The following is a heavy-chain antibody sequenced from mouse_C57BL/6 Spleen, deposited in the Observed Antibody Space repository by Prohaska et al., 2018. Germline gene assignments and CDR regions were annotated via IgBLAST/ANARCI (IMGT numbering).Heavy chain of an antibody. CDR1: GYTFTSYW. CDR3: ARPLYYGSLWFAY. D-gene: IGHD1-1*01. J-gene: IGHJ3*01. CDR2: LYPSDSET. V-gene: IGHV1-52*01. Sequence: QVQLQQPGAELVRPGSSVKLSCMASGYTFTSYWMHWVTKRHIQGLECIGKLYPSDSETHDKQKFKDKATVTVDKSSSTAYMQLSSLTSEDSAVYYCARPLYYGSLWFAYWGQGTLVTVSA.